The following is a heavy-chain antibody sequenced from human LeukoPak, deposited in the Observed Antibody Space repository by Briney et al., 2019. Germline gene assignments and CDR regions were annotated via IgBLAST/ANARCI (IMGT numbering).Heavy chain of an antibody. V-gene: IGHV4-59*12. Sequence: PSETLSLTCTVSGGSISSYYWSWIRQPLGKGPEWIGYIYSNGITNYNPSLKSRVTISVDKSKNQFSLKLNSVTAADTAVYYCAKKDYYYMDVWGKGTTVTVSS. CDR3: AKKDYYYMDV. CDR1: GGSISSYY. J-gene: IGHJ6*03. CDR2: IYSNGIT.